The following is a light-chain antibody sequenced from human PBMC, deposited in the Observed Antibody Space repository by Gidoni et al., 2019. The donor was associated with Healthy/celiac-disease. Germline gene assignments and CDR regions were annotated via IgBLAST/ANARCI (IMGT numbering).Light chain of an antibody. V-gene: IGKV1-39*01. Sequence: DIQMTQSPSSLSASVGDRVTITCRASQDISSDLNWYQQKPGKAPKLLIYAAYSLQSGVPSRFSGSGSGTDFTLTISSLRPEDFATYYCQQSYSTPWTFGQGTKVEIK. CDR3: QQSYSTPWT. CDR2: AAY. CDR1: QDISSD. J-gene: IGKJ1*01.